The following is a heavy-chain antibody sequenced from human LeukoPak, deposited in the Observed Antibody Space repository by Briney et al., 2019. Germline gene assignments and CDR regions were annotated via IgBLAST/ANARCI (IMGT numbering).Heavy chain of an antibody. CDR2: INHSGYT. CDR3: ARLYGDYVAY. V-gene: IGHV4-34*01. D-gene: IGHD4-17*01. J-gene: IGHJ4*02. Sequence: SETLSLTCAVYGGSFSNYYWNWIRQPPGKGLEWIGEINHSGYTNYNPSLKSRVTISVDTSKNQFSLKLSSVTAADTAVYYCARLYGDYVAYWGQGTLVTVSS. CDR1: GGSFSNYY.